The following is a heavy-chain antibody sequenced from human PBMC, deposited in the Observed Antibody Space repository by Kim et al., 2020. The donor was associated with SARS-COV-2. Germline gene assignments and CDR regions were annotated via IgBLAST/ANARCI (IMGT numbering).Heavy chain of an antibody. CDR3: VRFKRDPDLRYYGLGG. J-gene: IGHJ6*02. V-gene: IGHV3-53*04. CDR2: LYSAGRP. CDR1: GFSVSGAY. Sequence: GGSLRLSCAASGFSVSGAYMTWVRQTPTKGLEWVALLYSAGRPFYSDSVKGRFTISRHDSRNTVFLQLNSLRVEDKAVDYCVRFKRDPDLRYYGLGGWGQGTTVPVS.